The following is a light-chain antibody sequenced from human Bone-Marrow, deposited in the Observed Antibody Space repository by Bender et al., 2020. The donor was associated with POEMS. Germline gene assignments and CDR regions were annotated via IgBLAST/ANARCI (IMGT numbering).Light chain of an antibody. V-gene: IGLV2-23*01. Sequence: QSALTQPASVSGSPGQSITISCTGTSSDLGSYNLVSWYQHHPGTAPELMIFEDNKRPSGVSHRFSGSKSGNTASLTISGLQAEDEADYYCCSKASPGVVFGGGTKLTVL. CDR1: SSDLGSYNL. J-gene: IGLJ2*01. CDR2: EDN. CDR3: CSKASPGVV.